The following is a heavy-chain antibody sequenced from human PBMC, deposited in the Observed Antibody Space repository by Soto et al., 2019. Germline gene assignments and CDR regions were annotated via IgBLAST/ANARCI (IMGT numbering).Heavy chain of an antibody. V-gene: IGHV3-21*01. CDR1: GFTFSSYS. CDR3: ARDHALGYCSSTSCLSSNYYGMDV. J-gene: IGHJ6*02. D-gene: IGHD2-2*01. Sequence: EVQLVESGGGLVKPGGSLRLSCAASGFTFSSYSMNWVRQAPGKGLEWVSSISSSSSYIYYADSVKGRFTISRDNAKNSLYLQMNSLRAEDTAVYYCARDHALGYCSSTSCLSSNYYGMDVWGQGTTVTVSS. CDR2: ISSSSSYI.